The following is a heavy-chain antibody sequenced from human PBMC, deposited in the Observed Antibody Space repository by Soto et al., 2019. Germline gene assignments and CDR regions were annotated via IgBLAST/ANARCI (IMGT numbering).Heavy chain of an antibody. J-gene: IGHJ6*02. CDR2: ISYDGSNK. Sequence: GGSLRLSCAASGFTFSSYGMHWVRQAPGKGLEWVAVISYDGSNKYYADSVKGRFTISRDNSKNTLYLQMNSLRAEDTAVYYCAKGGGGDGYNYYGMDVWGQGTTVTVSS. CDR3: AKGGGGDGYNYYGMDV. V-gene: IGHV3-30*18. CDR1: GFTFSSYG. D-gene: IGHD3-16*01.